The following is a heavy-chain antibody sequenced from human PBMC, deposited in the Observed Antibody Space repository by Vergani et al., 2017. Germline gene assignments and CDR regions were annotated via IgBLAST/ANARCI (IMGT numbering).Heavy chain of an antibody. V-gene: IGHV1-69*14. CDR1: GGTFSSYA. D-gene: IGHD3-22*01. J-gene: IGHJ4*02. Sequence: QVQLVQSGAEVKKPGSSVKVSCKASGGTFSSYAISWVRQAPGQGLEWMGRIIPIFGTANYAQKFQGRVTITADKSTSTAYMELSSLRSEDTAVYYCAKAWGDTYYYDSSGYYYWGQGTLVTVSS. CDR3: AKAWGDTYYYDSSGYYY. CDR2: IIPIFGTA.